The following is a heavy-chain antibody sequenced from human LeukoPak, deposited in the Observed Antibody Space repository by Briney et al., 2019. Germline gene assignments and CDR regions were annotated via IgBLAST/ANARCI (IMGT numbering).Heavy chain of an antibody. CDR2: INPNSGGT. Sequence: ASVKVSFKASGYTFTGYYMHWVRQAPGQGLEWMGWINPNSGGTNYAQKLQGRVTMTTDTSTSTAYMELRSLRSDDTAVYYCARDAVVPADDPYYYYGMDVWGQGTTVTVSS. J-gene: IGHJ6*02. CDR1: GYTFTGYY. D-gene: IGHD2-2*01. V-gene: IGHV1-2*02. CDR3: ARDAVVPADDPYYYYGMDV.